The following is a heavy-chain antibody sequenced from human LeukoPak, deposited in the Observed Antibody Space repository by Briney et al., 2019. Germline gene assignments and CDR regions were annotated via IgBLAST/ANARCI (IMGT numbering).Heavy chain of an antibody. CDR1: GFTFNTYT. D-gene: IGHD3-22*01. CDR3: TRKLVVD. J-gene: IGHJ4*02. CDR2: ISGSSGII. Sequence: GGSLGLSCAASGFTFNTYTMNWVRQAPGKGLEWVSYISGSSGIIDYADSVRGRFTISRDNAKNSLYLQMNSLRAEDTAVYYCTRKLVVDWGQGTLVTVSS. V-gene: IGHV3-48*01.